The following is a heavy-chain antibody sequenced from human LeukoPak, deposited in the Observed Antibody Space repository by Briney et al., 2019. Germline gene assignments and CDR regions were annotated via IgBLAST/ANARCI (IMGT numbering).Heavy chain of an antibody. Sequence: PGGSLRLSCAASGFTFSSYSMNWVRQAPGKGLEWVSYISSSSSTIYYADSVKGRFTISRDNAKNSLYLQMNSLRAEDTAVYYCARGSQMLPWTYYYYGMDVWGQGTTVTVSS. D-gene: IGHD2-15*01. J-gene: IGHJ6*02. V-gene: IGHV3-48*04. CDR3: ARGSQMLPWTYYYYGMDV. CDR1: GFTFSSYS. CDR2: ISSSSSTI.